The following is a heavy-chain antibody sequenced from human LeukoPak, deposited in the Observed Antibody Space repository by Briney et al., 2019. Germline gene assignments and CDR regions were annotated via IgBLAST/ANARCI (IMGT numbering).Heavy chain of an antibody. Sequence: GSLRLSCATSGFTFSGSAMHWVRQASGRGLEWIGEINHSGSTNYNPSLKSRVTISVDTSKNQFSLKLSSVTAADTAVYYCARRRHYDFWSGYYRDNWFDPWGQGTLVTISS. CDR3: ARRRHYDFWSGYYRDNWFDP. CDR1: GFTFSGSA. J-gene: IGHJ5*02. D-gene: IGHD3-3*01. V-gene: IGHV4-34*01. CDR2: INHSGST.